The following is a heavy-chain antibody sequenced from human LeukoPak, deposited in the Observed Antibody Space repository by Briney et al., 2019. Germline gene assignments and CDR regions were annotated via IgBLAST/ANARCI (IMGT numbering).Heavy chain of an antibody. V-gene: IGHV3-20*04. CDR3: AKGGGYEAQYYYYYLDV. D-gene: IGHD5-12*01. CDR2: LNWNGAST. Sequence: GGSLRLSCAASGFTFDDYGLSWVRQVPGKGLEWVSGLNWNGASTGYADSVKGRFTIARDNAKNSLYLQMKSLRAEDTAVYYCAKGGGYEAQYYYYYLDVWGKGTTVTISS. J-gene: IGHJ6*03. CDR1: GFTFDDYG.